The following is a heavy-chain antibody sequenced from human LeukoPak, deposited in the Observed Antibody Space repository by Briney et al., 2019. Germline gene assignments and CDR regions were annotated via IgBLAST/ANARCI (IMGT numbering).Heavy chain of an antibody. Sequence: ASVKVSCKASGYTFTGYYMQWVREAPGQGLEWMVRINPNSGGTNYAQKFQGRVTMTTDTSISTAYMELSRLRSDDTAVYYCARDRGVRGVTDFYYMDVWGKGTTVTVSS. J-gene: IGHJ6*03. CDR2: INPNSGGT. D-gene: IGHD3-10*01. V-gene: IGHV1-2*06. CDR1: GYTFTGYY. CDR3: ARDRGVRGVTDFYYMDV.